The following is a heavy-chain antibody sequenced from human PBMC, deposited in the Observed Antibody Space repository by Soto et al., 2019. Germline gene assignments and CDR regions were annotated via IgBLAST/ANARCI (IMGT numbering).Heavy chain of an antibody. V-gene: IGHV4-59*01. CDR3: ARDRYDQRAFDI. Sequence: SSETLSLTCTVSGGSISSYYWSWIRQPPGKGLEWIGYIYYSGSTNYNPSLKSRVTISVDTSKNQFSLKLSSVTAADTAVYYCARDRYDQRAFDIWGQGTMVTVSS. CDR1: GGSISSYY. CDR2: IYYSGST. D-gene: IGHD1-20*01. J-gene: IGHJ3*02.